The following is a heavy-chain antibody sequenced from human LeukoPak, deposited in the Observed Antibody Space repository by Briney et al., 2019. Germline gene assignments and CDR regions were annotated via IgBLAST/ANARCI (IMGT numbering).Heavy chain of an antibody. Sequence: GGSLRLSCAASGSTFSSYSMNWVRQAPGKGLEWVSSISSSSSYIYYADSVKGRFTISRDNTKNSLYLQMNSLRAEDTAVYYGARGKLVGTLDYWGQGPLVTVSS. CDR3: ARGKLVGTLDY. V-gene: IGHV3-21*01. CDR1: GSTFSSYS. J-gene: IGHJ4*02. CDR2: ISSSSSYI. D-gene: IGHD1-26*01.